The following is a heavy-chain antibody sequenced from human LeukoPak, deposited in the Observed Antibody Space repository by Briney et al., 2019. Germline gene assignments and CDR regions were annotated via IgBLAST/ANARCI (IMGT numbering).Heavy chain of an antibody. V-gene: IGHV3-74*01. CDR1: GFTFSSYW. CDR3: ASGRARGYYYHSMDV. J-gene: IGHJ6*02. D-gene: IGHD3-10*01. CDR2: MNDGGSST. Sequence: GVSLRLSCAASGFTFSSYWMHWVRQAPGKGLVWVSRMNDGGSSTSYADSVKGRFTISRDNAKNTLSLQMNSLSAEDTAVYYCASGRARGYYYHSMDVWGQGTTVTVSS.